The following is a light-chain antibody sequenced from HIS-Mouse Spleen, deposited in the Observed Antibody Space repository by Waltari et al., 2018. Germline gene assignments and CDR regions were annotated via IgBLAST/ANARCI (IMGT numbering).Light chain of an antibody. J-gene: IGLJ2*01. CDR2: EGS. CDR1: SSYVWSYNL. Sequence: QSALTQPASVSGSPGQPITISCTGTSSYVWSYNLVSWYQQHPGKAPKLMIYEGSKRPSGVSNRFSGSKSGNTASLTISGLQAEDEADYYCCSYAGSSTVVFGGGTKLTVL. CDR3: CSYAGSSTVV. V-gene: IGLV2-23*01.